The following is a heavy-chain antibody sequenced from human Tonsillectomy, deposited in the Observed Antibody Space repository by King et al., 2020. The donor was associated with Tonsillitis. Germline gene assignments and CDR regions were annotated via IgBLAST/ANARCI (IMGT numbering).Heavy chain of an antibody. Sequence: QLQESGPGLVKPSETLSLTCTVSGGSISSYYWSWIRQPPGKGLEWIGYIYYSGSTNYNPSLKSRVTISVDTSKNQFSLKLSSVTAADTAVYYCARDLGYYSSGSFNWFDPWGQGTLVTVSS. J-gene: IGHJ5*02. D-gene: IGHD3-10*01. CDR2: IYYSGST. CDR3: ARDLGYYSSGSFNWFDP. V-gene: IGHV4-59*01. CDR1: GGSISSYY.